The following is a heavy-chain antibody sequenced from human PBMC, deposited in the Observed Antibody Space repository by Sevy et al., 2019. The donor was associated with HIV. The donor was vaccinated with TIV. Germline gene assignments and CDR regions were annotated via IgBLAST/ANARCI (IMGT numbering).Heavy chain of an antibody. Sequence: GGSLRLSCVTSGFTFSSYAMSWVRQTPGKGLEWVSAIGGSADYTYYADSVKGRFTISRDNSKNTLYLQMNGLRAEDTAVYYRAKEVSERSYSDYWGQGTLVTVSS. CDR1: GFTFSSYA. CDR2: IGGSADYT. D-gene: IGHD3-10*01. J-gene: IGHJ4*02. CDR3: AKEVSERSYSDY. V-gene: IGHV3-23*01.